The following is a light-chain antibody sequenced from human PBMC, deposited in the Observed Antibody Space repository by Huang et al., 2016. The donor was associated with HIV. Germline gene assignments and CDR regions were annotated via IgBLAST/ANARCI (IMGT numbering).Light chain of an antibody. CDR2: GSS. Sequence: DIVMTQSPATLSVSPGERVTLSCRANRSVSTNLAWYQQRPGPAPRLLIYGSSTRAPGIPARFSGSGSVTDFSLTISSLQSEDFALYYCHQYNNWLLSFGGGTRVDI. V-gene: IGKV3-15*01. CDR3: HQYNNWLLS. CDR1: RSVSTN. J-gene: IGKJ4*01.